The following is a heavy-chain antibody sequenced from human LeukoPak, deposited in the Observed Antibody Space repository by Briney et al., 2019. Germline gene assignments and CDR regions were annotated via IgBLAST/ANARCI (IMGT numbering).Heavy chain of an antibody. V-gene: IGHV3-33*08. CDR2: IWYDGSNK. Sequence: PGGSLRLSCAASGFAVSSNYMSWVRQAPGKGLEWVALIWYDGSNKYYADSVKGRFTISRDNSNNTLYLQMNSLRVEDTAVYYCARDRSDSFDSTGYFPEYYFDYWGQGTLVTVSS. J-gene: IGHJ4*02. CDR3: ARDRSDSFDSTGYFPEYYFDY. D-gene: IGHD3-22*01. CDR1: GFAVSSNY.